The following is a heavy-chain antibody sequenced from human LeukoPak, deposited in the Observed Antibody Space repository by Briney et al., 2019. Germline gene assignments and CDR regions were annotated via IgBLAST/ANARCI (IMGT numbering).Heavy chain of an antibody. CDR1: GGTFSIYA. J-gene: IGHJ4*02. V-gene: IGHV1-69*13. D-gene: IGHD2-8*01. CDR3: ARDNGQSPGGY. CDR2: IIPIFGTA. Sequence: SVKVSFTASGGTFSIYAISWVRQAPGQGLEWMGGIIPIFGTANYAQKFQGRVTITADESTSTAYMELSSLRSEDTAVYYCARDNGQSPGGYWGQGTLVTVSS.